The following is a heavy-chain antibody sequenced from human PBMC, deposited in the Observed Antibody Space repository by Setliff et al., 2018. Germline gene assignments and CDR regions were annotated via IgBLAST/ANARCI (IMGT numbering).Heavy chain of an antibody. CDR3: ARRGERFFNWFDP. J-gene: IGHJ5*02. Sequence: GESLKISCKGSGYSFTDYWIAWVRQTPGKSLEWMGTIYPGNADTRYSPSFQGQVTISTDTSINTAFLQWNNLKASDTAVYYCARRGERFFNWFDPWGQGTLVTVSS. CDR1: GYSFTDYW. CDR2: IYPGNADT. V-gene: IGHV5-51*01. D-gene: IGHD2-21*01.